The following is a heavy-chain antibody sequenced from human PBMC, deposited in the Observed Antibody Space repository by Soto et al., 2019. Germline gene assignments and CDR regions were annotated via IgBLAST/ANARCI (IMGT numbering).Heavy chain of an antibody. CDR1: GFTFSAYW. V-gene: IGHV3-74*01. J-gene: IGHJ4*02. D-gene: IGHD2-8*02. Sequence: GGSLRLSCAASGFTFSAYWMHWVRQAPGKGLVWVSRINGDGTSSTYADSVQGRFTISRDNAKNTLYLQMNSLRAEDTAVYYCARAHCTDNRCPNGLGYWGQGTLVTIS. CDR2: INGDGTSS. CDR3: ARAHCTDNRCPNGLGY.